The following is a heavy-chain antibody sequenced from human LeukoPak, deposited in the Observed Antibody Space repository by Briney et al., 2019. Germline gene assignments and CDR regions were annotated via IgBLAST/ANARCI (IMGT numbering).Heavy chain of an antibody. CDR1: GGSISSSSYY. J-gene: IGHJ4*02. D-gene: IGHD4-17*01. CDR2: IYYSGST. Sequence: SETLSLTCTVSGGSISSSSYYWGWLRQPPGTGLEWLGSIYYSGSTYYNPSLKSRVTIAVDKSKNQFSLKLSSVTAADTAVYYCARASHDYGDYSHFDYWGQGTLVTVSS. CDR3: ARASHDYGDYSHFDY. V-gene: IGHV4-39*07.